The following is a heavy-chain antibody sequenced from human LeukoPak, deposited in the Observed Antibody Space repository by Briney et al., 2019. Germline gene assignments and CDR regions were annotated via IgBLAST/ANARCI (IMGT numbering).Heavy chain of an antibody. V-gene: IGHV1-18*01. CDR1: GYTFTSCG. D-gene: IGHD6-19*01. J-gene: IGHJ6*03. CDR2: ISAYNGNT. CDR3: ARGVYSSGWFLYYYYYMDV. Sequence: GASVTVSCKASGYTFTSCGISWVRQSPGQGLEWMGWISAYNGNTNYAQKLQGRVTMTTDTSTSTAYMELRSLRSDDTAVYYCARGVYSSGWFLYYYYYMDVWGKGTTVTISS.